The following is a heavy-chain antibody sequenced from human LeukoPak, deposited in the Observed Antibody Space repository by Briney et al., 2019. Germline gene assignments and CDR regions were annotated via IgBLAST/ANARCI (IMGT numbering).Heavy chain of an antibody. CDR3: AKEPDYGDYFDY. Sequence: GGSLRLSCAASGFTFGSYAMSWVRQAPGKGLEWVSAISGSGGSTYYADSVKGRFTISRDNSKNTLYLQMNSLRAEDTAVYYRAKEPDYGDYFDYWGQGTLVTVSS. J-gene: IGHJ4*02. CDR2: ISGSGGST. CDR1: GFTFGSYA. D-gene: IGHD4-17*01. V-gene: IGHV3-23*01.